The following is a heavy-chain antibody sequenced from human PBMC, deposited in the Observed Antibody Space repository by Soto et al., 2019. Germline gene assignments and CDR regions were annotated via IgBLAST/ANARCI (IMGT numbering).Heavy chain of an antibody. CDR3: VRWTCMFSGKYDYGMDV. J-gene: IGHJ6*02. CDR2: VYYSGST. D-gene: IGHD2-8*01. CDR1: GGSISSYY. Sequence: SETLSLTCTVSGGSISSYYWSWIRQPPGKGLEWIGYVYYSGSTYYNPSLKSGVTISVDTSKNQLSLKLTSVTAADTAVYYCVRWTCMFSGKYDYGMDVRGQETTVTVS. V-gene: IGHV4-59*12.